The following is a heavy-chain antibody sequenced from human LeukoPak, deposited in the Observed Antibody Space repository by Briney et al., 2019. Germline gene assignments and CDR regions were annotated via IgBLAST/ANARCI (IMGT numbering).Heavy chain of an antibody. CDR1: GFTFSNYP. V-gene: IGHV3-48*02. J-gene: IGHJ4*02. D-gene: IGHD4-17*01. CDR2: VRPGDSAR. Sequence: GGSLRLSCAAFGFTFSNYPMNWVRQAPGKGLEWVSNVRPGDSARSYADSVRGRFTISRDDAKNSLYLQMNSLRDEDTAVYYCATDSHYAFDFWGLGTLVTVSS. CDR3: ATDSHYAFDF.